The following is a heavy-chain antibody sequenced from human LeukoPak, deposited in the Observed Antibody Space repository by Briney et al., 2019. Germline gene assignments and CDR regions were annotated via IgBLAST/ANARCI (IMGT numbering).Heavy chain of an antibody. CDR1: GYTFTSYG. CDR3: ARAGGSGYYDSSGYYPHAFDI. Sequence: GASVKVSCNASGYTFTSYGISWVRQAPGQGLEWMGWISAYNGNTNYAQKLQGRVTMTTDTSTSTAYMELRSLRSDDTAVYYCARAGGSGYYDSSGYYPHAFDIWGQGTMVTVSS. V-gene: IGHV1-18*01. D-gene: IGHD3-22*01. CDR2: ISAYNGNT. J-gene: IGHJ3*02.